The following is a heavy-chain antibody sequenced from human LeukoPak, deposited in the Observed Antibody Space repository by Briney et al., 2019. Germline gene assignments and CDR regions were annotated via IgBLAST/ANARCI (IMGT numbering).Heavy chain of an antibody. CDR2: IYHSGST. CDR1: GYSISSGYY. V-gene: IGHV4-38-2*01. CDR3: ARVSASGTALDTFHI. D-gene: IGHD6-13*01. Sequence: SSETLSLTCAVSGYSISSGYYWGWIRQPPGKGLEGIGSIYHSGSTYFNPSLKSRVTISVDTSKNQFSLTLSSVTAADTAVYFCARVSASGTALDTFHIWGQGTMVTVSS. J-gene: IGHJ3*02.